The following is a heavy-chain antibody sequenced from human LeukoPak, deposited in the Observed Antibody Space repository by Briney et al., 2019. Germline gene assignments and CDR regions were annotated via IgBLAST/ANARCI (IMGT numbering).Heavy chain of an antibody. D-gene: IGHD2-2*02. V-gene: IGHV1-2*02. CDR1: GYTFTGYY. CDR2: INPNSGGT. CDR3: ARYSCSSTSCYKEGNWFDP. J-gene: IGHJ5*02. Sequence: ASVKVSCKASGYTFTGYYMHWVRQAPGQGLAWMGWINPNSGGTNYSQKFQGRVTMTRDTSISTAYMELSRLRSDDTAVYYCARYSCSSTSCYKEGNWFDPWGQGTLVTVSS.